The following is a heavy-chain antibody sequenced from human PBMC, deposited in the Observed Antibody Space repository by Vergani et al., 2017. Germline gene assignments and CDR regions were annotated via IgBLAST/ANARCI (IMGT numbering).Heavy chain of an antibody. CDR2: IIPILGTA. CDR1: GGTFSSYA. D-gene: IGHD2-2*01. J-gene: IGHJ6*02. V-gene: IGHV1-69*11. CDR3: AREGYCSSTSCYWAYYYYYGMDV. Sequence: QVQLVQSGAEVKKPGSSVKVSCKASGGTFSSYAISWVRQAPGQGLEWMGRIIPILGTANYAQKFQGRVTITADESTSTAYMELSSLRSEDTAVYYCAREGYCSSTSCYWAYYYYYGMDVWGQGTTVTVSS.